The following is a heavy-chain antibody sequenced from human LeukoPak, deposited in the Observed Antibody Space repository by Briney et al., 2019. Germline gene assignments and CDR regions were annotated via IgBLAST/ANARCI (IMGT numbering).Heavy chain of an antibody. V-gene: IGHV4-61*01. D-gene: IGHD1-26*01. Sequence: PSETLSLTCTVSGASVSSASYWSWIRQPPGRGVEWIAHIYNGVNTNYNPSLKSRVTISVDTSKNQFSLRLNSVTAADTAVYYCARSRAFNSGAFDPWGQGSLVTVSS. CDR1: GASVSSASY. J-gene: IGHJ5*02. CDR2: IYNGVNT. CDR3: ARSRAFNSGAFDP.